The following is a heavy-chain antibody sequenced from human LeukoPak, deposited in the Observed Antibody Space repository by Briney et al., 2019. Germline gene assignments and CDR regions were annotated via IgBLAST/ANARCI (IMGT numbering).Heavy chain of an antibody. CDR1: GYTFTGYY. D-gene: IGHD2-8*01. CDR3: VRVMVYDIGPVPDFEY. J-gene: IGHJ4*02. CDR2: INAKNGGT. V-gene: IGHV1-2*02. Sequence: GASVKVSCKASGYTFTGYYIHWVRQAPGQGLEWMGWINAKNGGTNYAQKFQGRVTLTRDPSISTAYMEVSRLRSDDTAVYYCVRVMVYDIGPVPDFEYWGQGTLVTVTS.